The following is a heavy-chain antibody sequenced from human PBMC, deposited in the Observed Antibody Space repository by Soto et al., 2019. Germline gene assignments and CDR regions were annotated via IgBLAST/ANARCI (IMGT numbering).Heavy chain of an antibody. V-gene: IGHV1-58*01. D-gene: IGHD3-9*01. Sequence: SVKVSCKASGFTFTSSAVQWVRQARGQRLEWIGWIVVGSGNTNYAQKFQERVTITRDMSTSTAYMELSSLRSEDTAVYYCAAGEYYDILTAPFDYWGQGTLVTVSS. CDR2: IVVGSGNT. CDR1: GFTFTSSA. J-gene: IGHJ4*02. CDR3: AAGEYYDILTAPFDY.